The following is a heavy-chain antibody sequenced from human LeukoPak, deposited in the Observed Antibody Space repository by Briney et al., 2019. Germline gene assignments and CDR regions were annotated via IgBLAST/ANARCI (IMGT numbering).Heavy chain of an antibody. Sequence: GGSLRLSCAASGFTFSSYSMNWVRQAPGKGLEWVSYISSSSSTIYYADSVKGRFTISRDNAKNSLYLQMNSLRAEDTAVYYCARTYYYYYYMDVWGKGTTVTVSS. J-gene: IGHJ6*03. V-gene: IGHV3-48*01. CDR3: ARTYYYYYYMDV. CDR2: ISSSSSTI. CDR1: GFTFSSYS.